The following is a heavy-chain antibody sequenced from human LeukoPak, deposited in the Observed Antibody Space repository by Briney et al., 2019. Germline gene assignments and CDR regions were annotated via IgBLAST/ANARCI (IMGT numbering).Heavy chain of an antibody. Sequence: GGSLRLSCAASGFTFSSYAMAWVRQAPGKGLEWVSAISGSGSTTYYADSVKGRFTISRDNSKNTLYLQMSSLRAEDTAVYYCAKVGDYYGSGKYSNFDYWGQGTLVTVSS. V-gene: IGHV3-23*01. CDR3: AKVGDYYGSGKYSNFDY. CDR1: GFTFSSYA. J-gene: IGHJ4*02. D-gene: IGHD3-10*01. CDR2: ISGSGSTT.